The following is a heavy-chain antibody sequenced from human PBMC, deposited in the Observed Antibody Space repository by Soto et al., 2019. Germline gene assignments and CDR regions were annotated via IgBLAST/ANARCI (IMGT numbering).Heavy chain of an antibody. V-gene: IGHV3-23*01. CDR1: GFTLSNYA. J-gene: IGHJ4*02. CDR2: ISISGGST. Sequence: EVQLLESGGGSVQPGGSLRLSCAASGFTLSNYAMSWVRQAPGKGLEWVSAISISGGSTYYADSVKGRFTISRDSSKNTLYLQMNSLRAEDTAVYYCAKDRRDSSGYYYYIDSWGQGILVTVSS. D-gene: IGHD3-22*01. CDR3: AKDRRDSSGYYYYIDS.